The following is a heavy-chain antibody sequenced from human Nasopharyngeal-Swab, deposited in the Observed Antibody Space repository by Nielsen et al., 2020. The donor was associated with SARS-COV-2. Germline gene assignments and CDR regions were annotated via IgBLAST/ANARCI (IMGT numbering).Heavy chain of an antibody. J-gene: IGHJ6*02. CDR1: GYTFTGYY. Sequence: ASVNVSCKASGYTFTGYYKHWVRQAPGQGLEWMGRINPNSGGTNYAQKFQGRVTMTRDTSISTAYMELSRLRSDDTAVYYCARDPTSVAGTGDYYYGMDVWGQGTTVTVSS. D-gene: IGHD6-19*01. CDR3: ARDPTSVAGTGDYYYGMDV. CDR2: INPNSGGT. V-gene: IGHV1-2*06.